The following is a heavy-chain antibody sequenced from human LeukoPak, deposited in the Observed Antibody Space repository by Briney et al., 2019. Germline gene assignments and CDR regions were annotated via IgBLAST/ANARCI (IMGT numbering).Heavy chain of an antibody. J-gene: IGHJ4*02. Sequence: GGSLRLSCAASGFTVSSNYMSWVRQAPGKGLEWLSYITGTSTAIYYADSVKGRFTISRDNAKNSLYLQLNSLRAEDTAVYYCAGGWDYFDTSGYYYDLDHWGQGTLVTVSS. D-gene: IGHD3-22*01. CDR2: ITGTSTAI. V-gene: IGHV3-48*01. CDR3: AGGWDYFDTSGYYYDLDH. CDR1: GFTVSSNY.